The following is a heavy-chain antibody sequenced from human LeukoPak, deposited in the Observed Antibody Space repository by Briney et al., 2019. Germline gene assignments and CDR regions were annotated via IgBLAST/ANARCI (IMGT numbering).Heavy chain of an antibody. D-gene: IGHD3-9*01. J-gene: IGHJ5*02. Sequence: SETLSLTCAVYGGSFSGYYWSWIRQPPGKGLEWIGEINHSGSTNYNPSLKSRVTISVDTSKNQFSLKLSSVTAADTAVYYCARVSAPVGRYFDWLFDPWGQGTLVTVSS. CDR3: ARVSAPVGRYFDWLFDP. CDR2: INHSGST. V-gene: IGHV4-34*01. CDR1: GGSFSGYY.